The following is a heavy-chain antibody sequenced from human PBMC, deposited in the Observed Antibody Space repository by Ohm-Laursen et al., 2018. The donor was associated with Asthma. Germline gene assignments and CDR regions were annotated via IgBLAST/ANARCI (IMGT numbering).Heavy chain of an antibody. V-gene: IGHV3-33*06. CDR3: AKTTGTSSRTSDY. D-gene: IGHD1-1*01. CDR1: GFTFSSYG. Sequence: SLRLSCAASGFTFSSYGMHWVRQAPGKGLEWVAVIWYDGSNKYYADSVKGRFTISRDNSKNTLFLQMSSLRAEDTAVYYCAKTTGTSSRTSDYWGQGTLATVSS. J-gene: IGHJ4*02. CDR2: IWYDGSNK.